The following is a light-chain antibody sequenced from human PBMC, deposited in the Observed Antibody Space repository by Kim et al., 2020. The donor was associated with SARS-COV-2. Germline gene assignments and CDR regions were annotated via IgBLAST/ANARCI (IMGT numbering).Light chain of an antibody. CDR3: QQYYTTLMYT. Sequence: DIVMTQSPDSLAGSLGERATINCKSSQSILYSSNNKNYLAWYQQKPGQPPKLLIYWASTRESGVPDRFSGSGSGTDFTLTISSLQAEDVAVYYCQQYYTTLMYTFGQGTKLEI. CDR1: QSILYSSNNKNY. V-gene: IGKV4-1*01. J-gene: IGKJ2*01. CDR2: WAS.